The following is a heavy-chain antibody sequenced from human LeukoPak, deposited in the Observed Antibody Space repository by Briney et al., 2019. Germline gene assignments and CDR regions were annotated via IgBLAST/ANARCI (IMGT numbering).Heavy chain of an antibody. CDR2: IYYSGST. CDR1: GGSISSGGYY. D-gene: IGHD1-7*01. V-gene: IGHV4-31*03. J-gene: IGHJ4*01. CDR3: AREGPLDWNYQRRSDRFDY. Sequence: SQTLSLTCTVSGGSISSGGYYWSWIRQHPGKGLEWIGYIYYSGSTYYNPSLKSRVTMSVDTSKNQFSLKLSSVTAADTAVYYCAREGPLDWNYQRRSDRFDYWGKEPWSPSPQ.